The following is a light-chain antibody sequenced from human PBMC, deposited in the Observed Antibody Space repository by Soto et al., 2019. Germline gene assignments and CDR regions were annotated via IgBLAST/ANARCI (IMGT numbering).Light chain of an antibody. CDR1: QTVSSSY. CDR3: QQYGGSTRWM. Sequence: EIVLTQSPGTLSLSPGERATLSCRASQTVSSSYLAWYQQKPGQAPRLLIYGASSKATGIPDRFSGSGSGTDFTLTISRLEPEDFAVYYCQQYGGSTRWMFGQGTKVEIK. J-gene: IGKJ1*01. CDR2: GAS. V-gene: IGKV3-20*01.